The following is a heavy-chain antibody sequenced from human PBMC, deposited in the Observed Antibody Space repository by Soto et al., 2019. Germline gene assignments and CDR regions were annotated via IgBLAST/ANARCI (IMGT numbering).Heavy chain of an antibody. J-gene: IGHJ4*02. Sequence: SETLSLTCTVSGGSISSYYWSWIRQPAGKGLEWIGRIYTSGSTNYNPSLKSRVTMSVDTSKNQFSLKLSSVTAADTAVYYCVRDGGTVTNQPYYFDYWGQGTLVTVSS. CDR3: VRDGGTVTNQPYYFDY. D-gene: IGHD4-4*01. V-gene: IGHV4-4*07. CDR1: GGSISSYY. CDR2: IYTSGST.